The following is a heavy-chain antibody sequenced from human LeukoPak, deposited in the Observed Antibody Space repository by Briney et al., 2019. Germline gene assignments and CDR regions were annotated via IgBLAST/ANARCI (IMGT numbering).Heavy chain of an antibody. CDR3: ATISDFWSKPHDAFDI. V-gene: IGHV1-24*01. CDR2: FDPEDGET. CDR1: GYTLTELS. D-gene: IGHD3-3*01. J-gene: IGHJ3*02. Sequence: ASVKVSCKVSGYTLTELSMHWVRQAPGKGLEGTGGFDPEDGETIYAQKFQGRVTMTEDTSTDTAYMELSSLRSEDTAVYYCATISDFWSKPHDAFDIWGQGTMVTVSS.